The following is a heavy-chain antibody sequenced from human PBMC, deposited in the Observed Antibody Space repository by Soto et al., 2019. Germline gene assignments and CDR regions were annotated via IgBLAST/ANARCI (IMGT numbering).Heavy chain of an antibody. J-gene: IGHJ4*02. CDR1: GYTLTSFA. D-gene: IGHD3-3*01. CDR2: INAGNGNT. CDR3: ARGPGYDFWSGHPIGFDY. V-gene: IGHV1-3*01. Sequence: GSVKGSRKASGYTLTSFAMHWVRPAPRQKPEWMGWINAGNGNTKYSQKFQGRVTITRDTSASTAYMELSSLRSEDTAVYYCARGPGYDFWSGHPIGFDYWGQGTLVTVSS.